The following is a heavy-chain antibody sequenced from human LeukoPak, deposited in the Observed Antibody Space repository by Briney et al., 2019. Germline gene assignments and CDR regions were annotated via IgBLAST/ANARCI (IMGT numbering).Heavy chain of an antibody. V-gene: IGHV4-59*01. D-gene: IGHD4-23*01. J-gene: IGHJ4*02. Sequence: SETLSLICTVSGGSISSSYWSWIRQPPGKGLEWIGYIYYSGSTNSSPSLKSRVTISLDTSKNQFSLRLTSVTAADTAVYYCARVGGGPFDYWGQGTLVTVSS. CDR3: ARVGGGPFDY. CDR2: IYYSGST. CDR1: GGSISSSY.